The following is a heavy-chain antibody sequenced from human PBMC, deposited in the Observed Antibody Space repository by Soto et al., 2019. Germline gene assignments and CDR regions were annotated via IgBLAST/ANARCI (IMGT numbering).Heavy chain of an antibody. CDR3: AADLDYGDWYYFDY. CDR1: GFTFTSSA. CDR2: IVVGSGNT. D-gene: IGHD4-17*01. J-gene: IGHJ4*02. V-gene: IGHV1-58*01. Sequence: LVKVSCKASGFTFTSSAVQWVRQARGQRLEWIGWIVVGSGNTNYAQKFQERVTITRDMSTSTAYMELSSLRSEDTAVYYCAADLDYGDWYYFDYWGQGTLVTVSS.